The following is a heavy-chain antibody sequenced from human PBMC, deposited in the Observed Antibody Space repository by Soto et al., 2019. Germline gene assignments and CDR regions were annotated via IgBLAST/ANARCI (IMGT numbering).Heavy chain of an antibody. CDR1: GFTFSSYA. Sequence: GGSLRLSCAASGFTFSSYAMHWVRQAPGKGLEWVAVISYDGSNKYYADSVKGRFTISRDNSKNTLYLQMNSLGAEDTAVYYCARDRGAPLHLGELSLVYYYYYMDVWGKGTTVTVSS. CDR2: ISYDGSNK. J-gene: IGHJ6*03. CDR3: ARDRGAPLHLGELSLVYYYYYMDV. D-gene: IGHD3-16*02. V-gene: IGHV3-30*14.